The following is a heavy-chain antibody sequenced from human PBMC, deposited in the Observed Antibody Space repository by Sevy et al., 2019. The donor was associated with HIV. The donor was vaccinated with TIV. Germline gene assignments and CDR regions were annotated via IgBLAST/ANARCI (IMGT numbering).Heavy chain of an antibody. D-gene: IGHD1-26*01. CDR2: ISGSGAST. J-gene: IGHJ4*02. CDR3: AKFQDVGATFVDY. CDR1: GFTFSYYA. V-gene: IGHV3-23*01. Sequence: GGSLRLSCAASGFTFSYYAMSWVRQTPGKGLQWVSGISGSGASTDYADSVKGRFTISRDNAKNTLYLQMNSLRAEDTAVYYCAKFQDVGATFVDYWGQGTLLTVSS.